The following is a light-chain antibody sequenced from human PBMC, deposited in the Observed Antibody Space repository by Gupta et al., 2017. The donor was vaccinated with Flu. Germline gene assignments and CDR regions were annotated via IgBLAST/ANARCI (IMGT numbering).Light chain of an antibody. V-gene: IGKV3-11*01. CDR2: DSD. Sequence: GDSPTLSCRASQSVANFLAWYQQKHGQSPRLLIYDSDKRATDIPGRFSGSGSGTDFTLTISNLEPEDFAVYYCQQRANWRLIFGGGTRVELK. CDR3: QQRANWRLI. CDR1: QSVANF. J-gene: IGKJ4*01.